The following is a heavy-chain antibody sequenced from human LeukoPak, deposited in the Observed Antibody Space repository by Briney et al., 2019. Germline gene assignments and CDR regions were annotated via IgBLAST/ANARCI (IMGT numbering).Heavy chain of an antibody. J-gene: IGHJ4*02. CDR2: IEKDGSEI. Sequence: PPGGSLRLSCAASGFTFSNYWMNWVRQAPGKGMEWVAIIEKDGSEILYVDSVEGRFTISRDNAKNSLYLQMNSLRAEDTAVYYCAAGAGWLIDWWGQGTLVTVSS. D-gene: IGHD6-19*01. CDR1: GFTFSNYW. V-gene: IGHV3-7*01. CDR3: AAGAGWLIDW.